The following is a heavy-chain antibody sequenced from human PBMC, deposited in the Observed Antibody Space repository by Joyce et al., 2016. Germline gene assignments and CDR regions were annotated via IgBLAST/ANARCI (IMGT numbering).Heavy chain of an antibody. Sequence: QVQLVQSGAEVKKPGTSVKASCRASGYNFTSYDITWVRLATGKGLEWMGCMNPNSGNKGSAQKFQGRDTMTRNTSISTAYMELGSLRSEDTAVYYCARERNFGDLSFDPWGQGTLVTVSS. CDR1: GYNFTSYD. CDR2: MNPNSGNK. CDR3: ARERNFGDLSFDP. D-gene: IGHD4-17*01. V-gene: IGHV1-8*01. J-gene: IGHJ5*02.